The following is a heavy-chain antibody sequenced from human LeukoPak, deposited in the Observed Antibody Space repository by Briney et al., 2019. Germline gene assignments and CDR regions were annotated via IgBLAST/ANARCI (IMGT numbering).Heavy chain of an antibody. V-gene: IGHV4-34*01. Sequence: SETLSLTCAVYGGSFSGYYWSWLRQPPGKGLEWIGEINHSGSTNYTPSLKSRVTISVDTSKHQFSLKLSSVAAEDTAVYYCASLDYYDSSGSPFDYWGQGTLVTVSS. J-gene: IGHJ4*02. CDR3: ASLDYYDSSGSPFDY. D-gene: IGHD3-22*01. CDR2: INHSGST. CDR1: GGSFSGYY.